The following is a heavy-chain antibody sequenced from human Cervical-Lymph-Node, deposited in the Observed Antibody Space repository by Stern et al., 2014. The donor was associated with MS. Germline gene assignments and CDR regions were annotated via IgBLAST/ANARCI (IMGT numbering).Heavy chain of an antibody. CDR3: TKAWES. V-gene: IGHV1-8*01. J-gene: IGHJ5*02. CDR1: GYIFSSDD. D-gene: IGHD1-26*01. CDR2: INPDSGDT. Sequence: VQLVESGAEVKKPGASVKVSCKSSGYIFSSDDINWVRQASGQGLEWIAWINPDSGDTSYAQKFQGRVTLTRDTSINTAYMEMTSLTSDDTAIYYCTKAWESWGQGTLITVSS.